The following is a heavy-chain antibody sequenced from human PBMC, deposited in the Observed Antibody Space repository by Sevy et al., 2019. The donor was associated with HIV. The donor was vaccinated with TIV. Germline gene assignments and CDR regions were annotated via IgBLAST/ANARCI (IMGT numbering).Heavy chain of an antibody. Sequence: SETLSLTCSVSGASIRDSSYYWAWIRQPPGKGLEWIGNIYSYGETYYNSSLKSRVTISVDTSKNQYSLSLTSVTAADTAIYFCARSMEQQLDAFDIWGQGTMVTVSS. D-gene: IGHD6-13*01. CDR3: ARSMEQQLDAFDI. J-gene: IGHJ3*02. CDR2: IYSYGET. CDR1: GASIRDSSYY. V-gene: IGHV4-39*01.